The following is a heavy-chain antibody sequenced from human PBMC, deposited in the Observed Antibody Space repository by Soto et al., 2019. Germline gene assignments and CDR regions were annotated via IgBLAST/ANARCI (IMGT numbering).Heavy chain of an antibody. CDR3: ARADGSIYYYYFGMDV. D-gene: IGHD6-13*01. CDR1: GYSISSDDY. J-gene: IGHJ6*02. V-gene: IGHV4-38-2*01. CDR2: IYHSGST. Sequence: SETLSLTCAVSGYSISSDDYWGWIRQPPGKGLEWIGSIYHSGSTYYNSSLKSRVTISVDTSTNQFSLKLTSVTAADTAVYYCARADGSIYYYYFGMDVWDQGTTVTVS.